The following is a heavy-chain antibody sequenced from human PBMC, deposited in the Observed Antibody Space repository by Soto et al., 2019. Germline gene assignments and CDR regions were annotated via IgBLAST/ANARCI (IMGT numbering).Heavy chain of an antibody. CDR2: ISGSTSTI. D-gene: IGHD1-26*01. V-gene: IGHV3-48*02. CDR1: GFTFSSYS. J-gene: IGHJ4*02. Sequence: PGGSLRLSCAASGFTFSSYSMNWVRQAPGKGLEWASSISGSTSTIYYADSVKGRLTISRDNAKNSLYLQMNSLRDEDTAVYYCARDSSYQSLWGQGTLVTVSS. CDR3: ARDSSYQSL.